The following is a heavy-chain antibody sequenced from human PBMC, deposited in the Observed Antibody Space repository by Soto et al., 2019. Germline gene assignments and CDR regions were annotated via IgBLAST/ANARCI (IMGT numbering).Heavy chain of an antibody. D-gene: IGHD1-26*01. J-gene: IGHJ4*02. CDR1: GGTFSSYA. V-gene: IGHV1-69*01. Sequence: QVQLVQSGAEVKKPGSSVKVSCKASGGTFSSYAISWVRQAPGQVLEWMGGIIPIFGTANYAQKFQGRVTITAYESTSTAYMELSSLRSEDTAVYYCARDSIPYIVGANYFDYWGQGTLVTVSS. CDR3: ARDSIPYIVGANYFDY. CDR2: IIPIFGTA.